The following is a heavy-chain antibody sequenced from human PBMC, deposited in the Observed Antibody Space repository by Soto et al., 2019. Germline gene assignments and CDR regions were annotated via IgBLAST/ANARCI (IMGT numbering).Heavy chain of an antibody. D-gene: IGHD2-15*01. J-gene: IGHJ3*02. CDR2: IYYSGST. V-gene: IGHV4-59*01. Sequence: SETLSLTCTVSGGSISSYCWTWIRQPPGKGLECIGYIYYSGSTNYNPSLKSRVTISVDTSKNQFSLKLSSVTAADTAVYYCGRDSRYGGSADVFDIGGKGKMAT. CDR1: GGSISSYC. CDR3: GRDSRYGGSADVFDI.